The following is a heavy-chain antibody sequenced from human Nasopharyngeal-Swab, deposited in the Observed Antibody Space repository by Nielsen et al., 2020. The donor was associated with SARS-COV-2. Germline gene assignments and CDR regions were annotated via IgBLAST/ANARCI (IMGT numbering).Heavy chain of an antibody. D-gene: IGHD3-10*01. CDR3: ARGHGVWFGEPDNWFDP. V-gene: IGHV3-7*01. CDR1: GFTFSSYW. CDR2: IKQDGSEK. J-gene: IGHJ5*02. Sequence: GESLKISCAASGFTFSSYWMSWVRQAPGTGLEWVANIKQDGSEKYYVDSVKGRFTISRDNAKNSLYLQMNSLRAEDTAVYYCARGHGVWFGEPDNWFDPWGQGTLVTVSS.